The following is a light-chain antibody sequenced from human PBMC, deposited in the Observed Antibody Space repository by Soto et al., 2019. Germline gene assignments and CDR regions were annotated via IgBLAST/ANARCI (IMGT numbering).Light chain of an antibody. V-gene: IGKV1-39*01. CDR2: GAS. Sequence: IQMTQSPPSLSASVEDRLTITCRASQSISFYLNWYQQKPGKAPKLLIFGASTLQSGVPSRFSGSGSGTDFNFTITSLQPEDFATYYCQQSFGVPITFGQGTRLEIK. J-gene: IGKJ5*01. CDR1: QSISFY. CDR3: QQSFGVPIT.